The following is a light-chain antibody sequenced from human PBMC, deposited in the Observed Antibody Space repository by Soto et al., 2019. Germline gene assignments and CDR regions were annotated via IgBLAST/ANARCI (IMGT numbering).Light chain of an antibody. CDR1: QSVSSNY. V-gene: IGKV3-20*01. CDR2: GAS. Sequence: EIVVTQSPGTLSLSPGEGATLSCRASQSVSSNYLAWYQQKPGQAPRLLIYGASSRATGIPDRFSGSGSGTDFTLTISRLEPEDFAVYYCQQYGSSRLTFGGGTKVDIK. CDR3: QQYGSSRLT. J-gene: IGKJ4*01.